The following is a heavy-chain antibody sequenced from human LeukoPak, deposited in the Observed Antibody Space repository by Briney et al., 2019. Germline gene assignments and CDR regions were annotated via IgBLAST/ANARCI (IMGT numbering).Heavy chain of an antibody. CDR1: GYTFTGYY. V-gene: IGHV1-2*06. D-gene: IGHD2-15*01. CDR3: ARDVCSDNACYYYFDH. Sequence: ASVKVSCKASGYTFTGYYMHWVRQAPGQGLEWMGRINPNSGGTNYAQKFQGRVTMTRDTSISTAYMELSRLRSDDTAVYYCARDVCSDNACYYYFDHWGQGTLVAVSS. J-gene: IGHJ4*02. CDR2: INPNSGGT.